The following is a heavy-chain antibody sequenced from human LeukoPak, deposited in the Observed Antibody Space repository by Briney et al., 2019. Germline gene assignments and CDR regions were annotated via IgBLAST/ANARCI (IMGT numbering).Heavy chain of an antibody. Sequence: GGSLRLSCAASGFTFSDYYMSWIRQAPGKGLEWVSYISSSSSTIYYADSVKGRFTISRDNAKNSLYLQMNSLRAEDTAVYYCARHTMTTSTVRYFHHWGQGTLVTVSS. CDR2: ISSSSSTI. J-gene: IGHJ1*01. CDR1: GFTFSDYY. CDR3: ARHTMTTSTVRYFHH. D-gene: IGHD4-11*01. V-gene: IGHV3-11*01.